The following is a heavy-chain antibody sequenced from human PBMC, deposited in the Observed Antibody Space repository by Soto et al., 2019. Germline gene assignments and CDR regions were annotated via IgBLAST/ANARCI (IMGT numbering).Heavy chain of an antibody. J-gene: IGHJ6*02. CDR1: GFTFRSYA. CDR3: TRVVDTDKDNYYYYGMDV. V-gene: IGHV3-33*01. D-gene: IGHD5-18*01. Sequence: GGSLRLSCAASGFTFRSYAMNWVRQAPGKGLEWVAVIWYDGSNEYYADSVKGRFTISRDNPKNTMYLQMNSLRAEDTAVYYCTRVVDTDKDNYYYYGMDVWGQGTTVTVSS. CDR2: IWYDGSNE.